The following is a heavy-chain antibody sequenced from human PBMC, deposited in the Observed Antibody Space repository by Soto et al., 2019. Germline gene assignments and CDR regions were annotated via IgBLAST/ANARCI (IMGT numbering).Heavy chain of an antibody. V-gene: IGHV1-69*06. CDR1: GGTFSSYA. CDR2: IIPIFGTA. CDR3: ARERGGSYYFDY. D-gene: IGHD1-26*01. J-gene: IGHJ4*02. Sequence: GASVKVSCKASGGTFSSYAISWVRQAPGQGLEWMGGIIPIFGTANYAQKFQGRVTITADKSTSTAYMELSSLRSEDTAVYYCARERGGSYYFDYWGQGTLVTVSS.